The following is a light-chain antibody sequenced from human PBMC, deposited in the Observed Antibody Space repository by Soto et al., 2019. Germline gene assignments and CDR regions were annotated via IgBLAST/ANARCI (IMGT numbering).Light chain of an antibody. CDR1: TSNIGANYD. Sequence: QSVLTQPPAVSGAPGQRVTISCAGSTSNIGANYDVQWYQHLPGRAPTLLIYGNNNRPSGVPDRFSGSKSGTSGFLAITGLQAEDEADYYCQSFDSSLRGSVFGSGTKVTVL. V-gene: IGLV1-40*01. CDR3: QSFDSSLRGSV. CDR2: GNN. J-gene: IGLJ1*01.